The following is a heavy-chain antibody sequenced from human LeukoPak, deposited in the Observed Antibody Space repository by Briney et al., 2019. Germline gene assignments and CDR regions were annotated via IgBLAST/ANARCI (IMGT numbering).Heavy chain of an antibody. D-gene: IGHD6-6*01. J-gene: IGHJ4*02. CDR3: ARRGSMTGPPPL. V-gene: IGHV4-59*12. Sequence: SETLSLTCTVSGGSISSYYWSWIRQPPGKGLEWIGYIYYSGSTYYNPSLRSRVTISVDTSKNQFSLKLSSVTAADTAVYYCARRGSMTGPPPLWGQGTLVTVSS. CDR1: GGSISSYY. CDR2: IYYSGST.